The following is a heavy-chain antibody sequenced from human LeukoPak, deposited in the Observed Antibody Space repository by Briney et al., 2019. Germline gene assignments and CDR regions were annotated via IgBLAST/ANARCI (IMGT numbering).Heavy chain of an antibody. V-gene: IGHV4-59*01. D-gene: IGHD4-17*01. CDR2: IYYSGST. CDR3: ARVTSRPGAYGDHFDY. CDR1: GGSISSYY. Sequence: SETLSLTCTVSGGSISSYYWSWIRQPPGKGLEWIGYIYYSGSTYYSPSLKSRVTISVDTSKNQFSLKLSSVTAADTAVYYCARVTSRPGAYGDHFDYWGQGTLVTVSS. J-gene: IGHJ4*02.